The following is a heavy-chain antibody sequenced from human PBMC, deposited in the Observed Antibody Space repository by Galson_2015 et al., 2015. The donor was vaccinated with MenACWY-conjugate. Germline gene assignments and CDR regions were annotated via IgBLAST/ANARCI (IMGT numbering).Heavy chain of an antibody. D-gene: IGHD3-16*01. CDR3: ARPMITFGGDAFEI. V-gene: IGHV1-18*01. CDR2: ISAYNGNT. J-gene: IGHJ3*02. Sequence: SVKVSCKASGYTFTSYGISWVRQAPGQGLEWMGWISAYNGNTNYAQKLQGRVTMTTDTSTSTAYMELRSLRSDDTAVYYCARPMITFGGDAFEIWGQGTMVTVSS. CDR1: GYTFTSYG.